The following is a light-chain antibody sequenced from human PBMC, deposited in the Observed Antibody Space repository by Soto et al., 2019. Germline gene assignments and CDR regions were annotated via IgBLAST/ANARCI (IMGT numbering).Light chain of an antibody. Sequence: DIQMTQSPSSLSASVGDRVTITCRASQSISSYLNWYQQKPGKAPNLLIHAAFNLQSGVPSRFSGSGSGTDFTLTISSLQPEDFATYYRQQYHIYSGTFGQGTKVDIK. J-gene: IGKJ1*01. CDR1: QSISSY. CDR2: AAF. V-gene: IGKV1-39*01. CDR3: QQYHIYSGT.